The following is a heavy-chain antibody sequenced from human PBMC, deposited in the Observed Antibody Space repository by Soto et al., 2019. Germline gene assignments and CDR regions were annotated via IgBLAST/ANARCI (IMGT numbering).Heavy chain of an antibody. CDR2: VSSYMGAT. CDR3: ASQVRDNYDFWSGSNWFDP. D-gene: IGHD3-3*01. J-gene: IGHJ5*02. Sequence: SETLSLTCTVSGGSVDRGDYYCTWIRQPPGKGLEWIAYVSSYMGATYYNPSLKSRLTISLCTPMNQFSLKLNSVTAADTAVYYSASQVRDNYDFWSGSNWFDPWGQGTLATVYS. V-gene: IGHV4-30-4*01. CDR1: GGSVDRGDYY.